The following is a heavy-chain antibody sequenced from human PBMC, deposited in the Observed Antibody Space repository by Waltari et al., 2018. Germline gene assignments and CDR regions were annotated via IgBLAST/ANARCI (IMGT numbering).Heavy chain of an antibody. J-gene: IGHJ5*02. D-gene: IGHD3-10*01. CDR3: AKDAFGNTYLDH. CDR1: GFSLSNFG. Sequence: QVQLVESGGGVVQPGMSLRLSCAASGFSLSNFGMHWVRQAPGKGLEWVALAFFDGIKTDYAASVRGRFTISRDNSKITLYLDINNLRVDDTGIYYCAKDAFGNTYLDHWGQGTVVTVSS. CDR2: AFFDGIKT. V-gene: IGHV3-30*18.